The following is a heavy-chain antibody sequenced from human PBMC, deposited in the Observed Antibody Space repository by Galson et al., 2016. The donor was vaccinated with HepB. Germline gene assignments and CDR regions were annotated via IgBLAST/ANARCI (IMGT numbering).Heavy chain of an antibody. Sequence: QSGAEVKKPGESLRISCQGSGYTFTGHWINWVRQMPGKGLEWMGKIDPSDSQAKYSPSFQGHVTISADKSINTAYLQWSSLKASDTAMYYCARGSYDSGSYSPGNWFDPWGQGTLVTVSS. CDR2: IDPSDSQA. D-gene: IGHD3-10*01. CDR3: ARGSYDSGSYSPGNWFDP. CDR1: GYTFTGHW. V-gene: IGHV5-10-1*01. J-gene: IGHJ5*02.